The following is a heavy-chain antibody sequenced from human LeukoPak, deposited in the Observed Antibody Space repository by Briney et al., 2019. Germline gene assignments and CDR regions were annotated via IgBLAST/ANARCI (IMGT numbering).Heavy chain of an antibody. CDR1: GYTFTGYY. CDR3: ASRGYGDSHGNGAFDI. Sequence: ASVKVSCKASGYTFTGYYMHWVRQAPGQGLEWMGWINPNSGGTNYAQKFQGRVTMTRDTSISTAYMELSRLRSDDTAVYYCASRGYGDSHGNGAFDIWGQGTMVTVSS. J-gene: IGHJ3*02. CDR2: INPNSGGT. D-gene: IGHD4-17*01. V-gene: IGHV1-2*02.